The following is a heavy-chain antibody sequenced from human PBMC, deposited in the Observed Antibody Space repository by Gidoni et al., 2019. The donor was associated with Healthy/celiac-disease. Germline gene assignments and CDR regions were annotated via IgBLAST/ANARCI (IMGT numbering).Heavy chain of an antibody. CDR2: ISSSGSTI. CDR1: GFTFSDHY. V-gene: IGHV3-11*01. Sequence: QVPLVESGGGLVKPGGSLRLSRAASGFTFSDHYRSWIRQAPGKGLEWVSYISSSGSTIYYADSVKGRFTISRDNAKNSLYLQMNSLRAEDTAVYYCARTSSSSSSYYYYGMDVWGQGTTVTVSS. J-gene: IGHJ6*02. D-gene: IGHD6-6*01. CDR3: ARTSSSSSSYYYYGMDV.